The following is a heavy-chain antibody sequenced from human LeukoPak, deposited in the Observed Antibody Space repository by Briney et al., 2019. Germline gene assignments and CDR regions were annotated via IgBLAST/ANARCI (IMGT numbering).Heavy chain of an antibody. Sequence: GASVKVSCKASGGTLSSYAIGWVRQAPGQGLEWMGRIIPILGIANYAQKFQGRVTITADKSTSTAYMELSSLRSEDTAVYYCAREHYDILTGYTHYYYYGMDVWGQGTTVTVSS. D-gene: IGHD3-9*01. CDR2: IIPILGIA. J-gene: IGHJ6*02. CDR3: AREHYDILTGYTHYYYYGMDV. CDR1: GGTLSSYA. V-gene: IGHV1-69*04.